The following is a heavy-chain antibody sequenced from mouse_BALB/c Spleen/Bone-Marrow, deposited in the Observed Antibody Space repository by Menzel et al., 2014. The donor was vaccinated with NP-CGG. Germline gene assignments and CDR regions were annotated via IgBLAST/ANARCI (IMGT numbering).Heavy chain of an antibody. CDR2: IYPGDGST. J-gene: IGHJ3*01. Sequence: VKLVESGPELVKPGASVKMSCKASGYTFTSYYIHWVKQRPGQGLEWIGWIYPGDGSTKYNEKFKGKTTLTADKSSSTAYMLLSSLTSEDSVIYFCARGDYYYGSSRAWFAYWGQGTLVTVSA. D-gene: IGHD1-1*01. CDR1: GYTFTSYY. V-gene: IGHV1S56*01. CDR3: ARGDYYYGSSRAWFAY.